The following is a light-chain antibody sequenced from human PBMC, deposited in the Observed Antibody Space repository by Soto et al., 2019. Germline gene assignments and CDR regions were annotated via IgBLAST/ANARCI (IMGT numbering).Light chain of an antibody. CDR1: QNIDHW. Sequence: DIQMTQSPSTLSASVGDRVTITCRASQNIDHWLAWYQHKPGKAPKFLIYDASILESGVPSRFSGSGSGTDFTLTISSLQPDDFATYYCQRYNSYSRTFGQGTKVEIK. CDR2: DAS. V-gene: IGKV1-5*01. CDR3: QRYNSYSRT. J-gene: IGKJ1*01.